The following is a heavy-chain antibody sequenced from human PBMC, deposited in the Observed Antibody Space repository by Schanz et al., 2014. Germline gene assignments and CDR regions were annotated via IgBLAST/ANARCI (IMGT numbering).Heavy chain of an antibody. CDR1: GFTFSTYW. Sequence: EVQLVESGGGLVQPGGSLRLSCAASGFTFSTYWMHWVRQAPGKGLVWVSIITGSGATYYADSVKGRFTISRDNSKNTLYLQMNSLSAEDTAVYYCAKRNHDMQSLPLDYWGQGTLVTVSS. CDR3: AKRNHDMQSLPLDY. D-gene: IGHD3-9*01. CDR2: ITGSGAT. J-gene: IGHJ4*02. V-gene: IGHV3-23*04.